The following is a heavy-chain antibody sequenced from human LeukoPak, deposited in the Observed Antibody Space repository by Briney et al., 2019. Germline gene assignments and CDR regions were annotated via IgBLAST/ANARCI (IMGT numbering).Heavy chain of an antibody. V-gene: IGHV1-2*02. J-gene: IGHJ6*03. D-gene: IGHD2-2*01. CDR3: AAGGLGYCSSTSCSDYYYYYYMDV. CDR2: INPNSGGT. CDR1: GYTFTGYY. Sequence: GASVKVSCKASGYTFTGYYMPWVRQAPGQGLEWMGWINPNSGGTNYAQKFQGRVTMTRDTSISTAYMELSRLRSDDTAVYYCAAGGLGYCSSTSCSDYYYYYYMDVWGKGTTVTVSS.